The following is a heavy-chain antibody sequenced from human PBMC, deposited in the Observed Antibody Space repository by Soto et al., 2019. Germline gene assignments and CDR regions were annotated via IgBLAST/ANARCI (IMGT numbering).Heavy chain of an antibody. CDR3: AKESSPRLPPVHYMDV. V-gene: IGHV3-23*01. Sequence: GGSLRLSCAASGFTFSSYAMSWVRQAPGKGLEWVSAISGSGGSAYYADSVKGRFTISRDNSKNTLYLQMNSLRAEDTAVYYCAKESSPRLPPVHYMDVWGKGTTVTVSS. J-gene: IGHJ6*03. CDR1: GFTFSSYA. CDR2: ISGSGGSA. D-gene: IGHD6-25*01.